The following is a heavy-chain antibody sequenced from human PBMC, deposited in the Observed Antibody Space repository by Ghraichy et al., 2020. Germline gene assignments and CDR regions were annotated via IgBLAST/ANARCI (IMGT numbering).Heavy chain of an antibody. V-gene: IGHV4-34*01. CDR2: VNHSGST. CDR3: ARGSTRRITIFEVVIGGYGWFDP. D-gene: IGHD3-3*01. J-gene: IGHJ5*02. Sequence: SETLSLTCAVYGGSFSGYYWSWIRQPPGKGLEWIGDVNHSGSTNYNPSLKSRVTISVDTSKNQFSLKLSSVTAADTAVYYCARGSTRRITIFEVVIGGYGWFDPWGQGTLVTVSS. CDR1: GGSFSGYY.